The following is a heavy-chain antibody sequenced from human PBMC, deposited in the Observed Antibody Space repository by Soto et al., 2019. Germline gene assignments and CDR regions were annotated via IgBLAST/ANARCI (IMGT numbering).Heavy chain of an antibody. V-gene: IGHV4-34*01. CDR1: GGSFSGYY. CDR3: ARDTYGYDY. Sequence: SETLSLTCAVYGGSFSGYYWSWIRRPPGKGLEWIGEINHSGSTNYNPSLKSRVTISVDTSKNQFSLKLSSVTAADTAVYYCARDTYGYDYWGQGTLVTVSS. D-gene: IGHD5-18*01. J-gene: IGHJ4*02. CDR2: INHSGST.